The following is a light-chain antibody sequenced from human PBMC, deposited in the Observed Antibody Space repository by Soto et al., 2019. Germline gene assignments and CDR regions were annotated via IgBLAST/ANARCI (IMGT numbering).Light chain of an antibody. CDR2: WAS. CDR3: KQYYSTPLT. J-gene: IGKJ3*01. CDR1: QSVLYSSNNKNY. V-gene: IGKV4-1*01. Sequence: DIVMTQSPDSLAVSLGERATINCKSSQSVLYSSNNKNYLAWYQQKPGQPPKLLIYWASTRDSGVPDRFSGSGSGTDITLTISSLQAEDVAVYYCKQYYSTPLTFGPGTKVDIK.